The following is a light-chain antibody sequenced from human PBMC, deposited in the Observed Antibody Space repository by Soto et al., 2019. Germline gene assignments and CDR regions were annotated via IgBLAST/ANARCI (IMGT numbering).Light chain of an antibody. CDR3: SSYTSSSTLYV. CDR2: DVS. Sequence: QSALTQPASVSGSPGQSINISCNGTSSDVGGYNYVSWYQQHPGKAPKLMIYDVSNRPSGVSNRFSGSKSGNTASLTISGLQAEDEADYYCSSYTSSSTLYVFGTGTKVTVL. J-gene: IGLJ1*01. CDR1: SSDVGGYNY. V-gene: IGLV2-14*01.